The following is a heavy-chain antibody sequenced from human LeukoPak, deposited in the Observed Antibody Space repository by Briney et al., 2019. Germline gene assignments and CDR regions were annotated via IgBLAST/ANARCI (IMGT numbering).Heavy chain of an antibody. D-gene: IGHD1-14*01. CDR3: ARGREPLIYTYYFDY. V-gene: IGHV4-38-2*02. Sequence: PSEILSLTCTVSGYSISSGYYWGWIRQPPGKELEWIGRIYHSGSTYYNQSLKSRVTISVDTSKNQFSLKLSSVTAADTAVYYCARGREPLIYTYYFDYWGQGTLVTVSS. CDR1: GYSISSGYY. J-gene: IGHJ4*02. CDR2: IYHSGST.